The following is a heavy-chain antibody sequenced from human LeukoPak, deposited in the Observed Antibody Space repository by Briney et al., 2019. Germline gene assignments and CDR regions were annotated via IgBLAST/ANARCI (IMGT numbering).Heavy chain of an antibody. CDR1: GGSISSYY. CDR2: IYTSGST. D-gene: IGHD3-9*01. V-gene: IGHV4-4*07. CDR3: ARVGDILTGYYIDY. Sequence: SSETLSLTCTVSGGSISSYYWSWIWQPAGKGLEWIGRIYTSGSTYYNPSLKSRVTISVDTSKNQFSLKLSSVTAADTAVYYCARVGDILTGYYIDYWGQGTLVTVSS. J-gene: IGHJ4*02.